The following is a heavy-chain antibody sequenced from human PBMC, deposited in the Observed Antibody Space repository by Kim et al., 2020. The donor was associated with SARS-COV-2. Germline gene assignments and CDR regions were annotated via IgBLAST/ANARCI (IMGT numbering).Heavy chain of an antibody. J-gene: IGHJ4*02. CDR3: ARDRGLQWLIRLSDF. CDR2: ISHDESNK. D-gene: IGHD6-19*01. Sequence: GGSLRLSCAGSGFTFSNYGIHWVRQAPGKGLEWVALISHDESNKYYADSVKGRFTISRDNSKNTVYLQLNSLTTEDTAVYYCARDRGLQWLIRLSDFWGQGTLVTVSS. CDR1: GFTFSNYG. V-gene: IGHV3-30*03.